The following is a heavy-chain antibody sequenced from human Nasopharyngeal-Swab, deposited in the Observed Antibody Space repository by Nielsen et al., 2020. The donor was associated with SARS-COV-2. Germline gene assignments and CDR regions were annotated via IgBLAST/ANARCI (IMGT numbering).Heavy chain of an antibody. CDR1: GVTFSSYG. D-gene: IGHD2/OR15-2a*01. CDR3: ARDFSTRIDY. CDR2: ISYDGSNK. J-gene: IGHJ4*02. V-gene: IGHV3-30*03. Sequence: GESLNISCAASGVTFSSYGMHWVRQAPGKGLEWVAVISYDGSNKYYADSVKGRFTISRDNSKNTLYLQMNSLRAEDTAVYYCARDFSTRIDYWGQGTLVTVST.